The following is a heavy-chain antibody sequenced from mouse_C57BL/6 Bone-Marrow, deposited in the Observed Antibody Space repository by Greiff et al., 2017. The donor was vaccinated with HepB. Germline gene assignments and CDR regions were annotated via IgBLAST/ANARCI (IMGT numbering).Heavy chain of an antibody. CDR2: ISSGSSTI. V-gene: IGHV5-17*01. D-gene: IGHD2-4*01. Sequence: EVKLMESGGGLVKPGGSLKLSCAASGFTFSDYGMHWVRQAPEKGLEWVAYISSGSSTIYYADKVKGRFTISRDNAKNTLFLQMTSLRSEDTAMYYCAKHYDYARADYWGQGTTLTVSS. CDR3: AKHYDYARADY. CDR1: GFTFSDYG. J-gene: IGHJ2*01.